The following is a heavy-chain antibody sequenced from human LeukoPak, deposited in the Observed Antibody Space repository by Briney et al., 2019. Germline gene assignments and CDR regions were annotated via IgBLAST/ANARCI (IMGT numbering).Heavy chain of an antibody. V-gene: IGHV1-46*01. Sequence: ASVKVSCKVSGYTLTELSMHWVRQAPGQGLEWMGIINPSGGSTSYAQKFQGRVTMTRDTSTSTVYMELSSLRSEDTAVYYCVKADSSGFDAFDIWGQGTMVTVSS. J-gene: IGHJ3*02. CDR1: GYTLTELS. CDR3: VKADSSGFDAFDI. D-gene: IGHD3-22*01. CDR2: INPSGGST.